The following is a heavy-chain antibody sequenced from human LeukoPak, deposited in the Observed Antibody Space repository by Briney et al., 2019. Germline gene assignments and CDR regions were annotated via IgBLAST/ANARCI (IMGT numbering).Heavy chain of an antibody. CDR2: ISASGGST. CDR1: GFTFSSSA. J-gene: IGHJ5*02. V-gene: IGHV3-23*01. CDR3: ARAWLGLTGDGYTADNWFDP. D-gene: IGHD5-24*01. Sequence: GGSLRLSCAASGFTFSSSAMSWVRQVPGKGLEWVSGISASGGSTYYADSVRGRFTISRDNSKNTLYVQMNSLRDEDTAVYYCARAWLGLTGDGYTADNWFDPWGQGTLVTVSS.